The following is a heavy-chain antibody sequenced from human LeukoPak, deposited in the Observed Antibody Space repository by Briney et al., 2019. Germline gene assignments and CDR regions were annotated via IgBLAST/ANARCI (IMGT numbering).Heavy chain of an antibody. Sequence: PGRSLRLSCTASGFTFGDYAMSWVRQAPGKGLEWVAVISYDGTNKYYADSVKGRFTISRDTSKNTLFLQMNSLRAEDTAVYYCARARIRLGGWYAFDYWGQGTLVTVSS. CDR2: ISYDGTNK. CDR1: GFTFGDYA. V-gene: IGHV3-30-3*01. CDR3: ARARIRLGGWYAFDY. J-gene: IGHJ4*02. D-gene: IGHD6-19*01.